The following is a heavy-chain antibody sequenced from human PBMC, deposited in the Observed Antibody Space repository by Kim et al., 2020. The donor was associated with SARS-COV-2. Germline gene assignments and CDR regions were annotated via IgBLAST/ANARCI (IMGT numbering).Heavy chain of an antibody. CDR3: AKALTYYYVSGTDY. J-gene: IGHJ4*02. Sequence: PDSVKGQFTISRDNSKNTLYHQMNSLRAADTAVYYCAKALTYYYVSGTDYWNQGTLVTVSS. D-gene: IGHD3-10*01. V-gene: IGHV3-53*01.